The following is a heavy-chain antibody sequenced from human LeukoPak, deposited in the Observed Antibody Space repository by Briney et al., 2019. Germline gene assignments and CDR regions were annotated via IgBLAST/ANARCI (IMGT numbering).Heavy chain of an antibody. J-gene: IGHJ4*02. Sequence: ASETLSLTCAVYGGSFSGYYWSWIRQPPGKGLEWIGEINHSGSTNYNPSLKSRVTISVDTSKNQFSLKLSSVTAADTAVYYCARATMIVVVPNCTRDFDYWGQGTLVTVSS. CDR1: GGSFSGYY. CDR2: INHSGST. D-gene: IGHD3-22*01. V-gene: IGHV4-34*01. CDR3: ARATMIVVVPNCTRDFDY.